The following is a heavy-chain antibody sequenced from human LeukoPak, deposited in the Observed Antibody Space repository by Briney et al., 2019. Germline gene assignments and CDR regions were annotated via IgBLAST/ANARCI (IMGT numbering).Heavy chain of an antibody. Sequence: SVKVSCKASGGTFSSYAISWVRQAPGQGLEWMGGIIPIFGTANYAQKFQGRVTITADKSTSTAYMELRSLRSDDTAVYYCARALAQGGSFDLYYFDSWGQGSLVTVSS. D-gene: IGHD3-9*01. CDR3: ARALAQGGSFDLYYFDS. CDR1: GGTFSSYA. CDR2: IIPIFGTA. V-gene: IGHV1-69*06. J-gene: IGHJ4*02.